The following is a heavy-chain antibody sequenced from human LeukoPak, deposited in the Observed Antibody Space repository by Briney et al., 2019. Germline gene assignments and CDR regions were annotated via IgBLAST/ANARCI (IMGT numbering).Heavy chain of an antibody. D-gene: IGHD1-26*01. Sequence: PGGSLRLSCAASGFTVSSNYMTWVRQAPGKGLEWVANIKQDGSEKYYVDSVKGRFTISRDNAKNSLYLQMNSLRAEDTAVYYCARDRTMKRATDALDIWGQGTMVTVSS. J-gene: IGHJ3*02. CDR1: GFTVSSNY. V-gene: IGHV3-7*01. CDR2: IKQDGSEK. CDR3: ARDRTMKRATDALDI.